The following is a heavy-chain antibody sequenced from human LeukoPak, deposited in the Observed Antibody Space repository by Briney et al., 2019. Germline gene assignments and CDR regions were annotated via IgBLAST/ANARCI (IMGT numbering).Heavy chain of an antibody. CDR3: ARDLSGVTGYTYGRGIDY. J-gene: IGHJ4*02. CDR2: ISYDGSNK. Sequence: GGSLRLSCAASGFTFSRYGMHWVRQAPGRGLEWVTAISYDGSNKYYADSVKGRFTISRDNSKNTLYLQMNSLRAEDTAVYYCARDLSGVTGYTYGRGIDYWGQGTLVTVSS. V-gene: IGHV3-30*04. D-gene: IGHD5-18*01. CDR1: GFTFSRYG.